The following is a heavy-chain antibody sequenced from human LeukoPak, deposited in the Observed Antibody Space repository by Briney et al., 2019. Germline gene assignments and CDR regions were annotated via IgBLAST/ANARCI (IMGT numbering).Heavy chain of an antibody. CDR3: ARVPWKDVSTPPFSRYYFDY. D-gene: IGHD1-1*01. CDR1: GFTFSSYW. J-gene: IGHJ4*02. CDR2: INSDGSST. V-gene: IGHV3-74*01. Sequence: GGSLRLSCAASGFTFSSYWMHWVRQAPGKGLVWVSRINSDGSSTSYADSVKGRFTISRDNAKNTLYLQMNSLRAEDTAVYYCARVPWKDVSTPPFSRYYFDYWGQGALVTVSS.